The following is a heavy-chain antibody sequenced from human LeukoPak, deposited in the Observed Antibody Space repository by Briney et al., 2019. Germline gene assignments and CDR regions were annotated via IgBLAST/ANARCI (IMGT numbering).Heavy chain of an antibody. D-gene: IGHD3-10*01. V-gene: IGHV1-3*01. CDR3: ARGQWFGEGSFYYFDL. CDR2: INDGNGNT. J-gene: IGHJ4*02. Sequence: GASVKVSCKASGYTFTSYVMHWVRQAPGQRLEWMGCINDGNGNTKYSQEFQGRVTITRDTSINTAYMELSSLTSDDTAVYFCARGQWFGEGSFYYFDLWGQGTLVTVSS. CDR1: GYTFTSYV.